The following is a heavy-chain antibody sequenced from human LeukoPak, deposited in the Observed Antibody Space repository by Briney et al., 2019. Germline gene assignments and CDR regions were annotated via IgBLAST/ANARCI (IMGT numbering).Heavy chain of an antibody. V-gene: IGHV1-2*02. J-gene: IGHJ4*02. CDR3: AIPGIAVPGRFDY. CDR1: GYTFTGYY. CDR2: INPNSGGT. D-gene: IGHD6-19*01. Sequence: ASVKVSCKASGYTFTGYYMHWVRQAPGQGLEWMGWINPNSGGTNYAQKFQGRVTMTRDTSISTAYMELSRLRSDDTAVYYCAIPGIAVPGRFDYWGQGTLVSVSS.